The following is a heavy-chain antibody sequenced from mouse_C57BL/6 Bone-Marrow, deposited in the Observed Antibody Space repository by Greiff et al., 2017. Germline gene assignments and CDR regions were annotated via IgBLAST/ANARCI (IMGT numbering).Heavy chain of an antibody. CDR3: ARPLYYGSSSFAY. CDR2: ISSGSSTI. Sequence: EVMLVESGGGLVKPGGSLKLSCAASGFTFSDYGMHWVRQAPEKGLEWVAYISSGSSTIYYAATVKGRFTISRDNAKNTLFLQMTSLRSEDTAMYYCARPLYYGSSSFAYWGQGTLVTVSA. CDR1: GFTFSDYG. D-gene: IGHD1-1*01. J-gene: IGHJ3*01. V-gene: IGHV5-17*01.